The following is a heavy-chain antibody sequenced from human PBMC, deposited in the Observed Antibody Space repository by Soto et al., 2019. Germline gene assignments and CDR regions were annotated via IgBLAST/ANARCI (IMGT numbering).Heavy chain of an antibody. V-gene: IGHV4-28*03. CDR2: IYYSGTT. J-gene: IGHJ6*02. Sequence: SETLSLTCAVSGYSISSSNWWGWIRQPPGKGLEWIGYIYYSGTTYYNPSLKSRVTMSVDTSKNQFSLKLTSMTAADTAVYYCVRGSFNWPQESGGMDVWGPGTTVT. CDR3: VRGSFNWPQESGGMDV. CDR1: GYSISSSNW. D-gene: IGHD3-9*01.